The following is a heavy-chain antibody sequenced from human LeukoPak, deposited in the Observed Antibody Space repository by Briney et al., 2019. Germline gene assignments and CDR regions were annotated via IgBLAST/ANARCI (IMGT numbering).Heavy chain of an antibody. CDR2: INPNSGGT. CDR3: ARAGGWYDTYYYYYMDV. Sequence: GASVEVSCKASGYTFTGYYMHWVRQAPGQGLEWMGWINPNSGGTNYAQKFQGRVTMTRDTSISTAYMELSSVTAADTAVYYCARAGGWYDTYYYYYMDVWGKGTTVTISS. CDR1: GYTFTGYY. V-gene: IGHV1-2*02. J-gene: IGHJ6*03. D-gene: IGHD6-19*01.